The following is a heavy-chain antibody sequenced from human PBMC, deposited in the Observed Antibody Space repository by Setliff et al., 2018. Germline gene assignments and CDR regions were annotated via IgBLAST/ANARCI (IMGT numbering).Heavy chain of an antibody. D-gene: IGHD3-10*01. V-gene: IGHV4-39*01. CDR3: ARHVGSRGRGYNYYYYYMDV. CDR2: TYYNGDA. Sequence: SETLSLTCTVSSGSISSDNYYWGWIRQPPGKGLEWIGSTYYNGDAYYNPSLKSRVTMSVDTSRNQFSLKLSSVTAADTAVYYCARHVGSRGRGYNYYYYYMDVWGKGTTVTVSS. CDR1: SGSISSDNYY. J-gene: IGHJ6*03.